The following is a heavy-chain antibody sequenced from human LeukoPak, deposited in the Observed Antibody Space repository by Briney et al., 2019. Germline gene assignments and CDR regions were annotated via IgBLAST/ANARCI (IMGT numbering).Heavy chain of an antibody. J-gene: IGHJ4*02. Sequence: SETLSLTCAVYGGSFSGYYWSWIRQPPGKGLEWIGEINHSGSTNYNPSLKSRVTISVDTSKNQFSLKLSSVTAAGTAVYYCARSPRGYSTRGGDCWGQGTLVTVSS. CDR1: GGSFSGYY. V-gene: IGHV4-34*01. CDR2: INHSGST. D-gene: IGHD5-18*01. CDR3: ARSPRGYSTRGGDC.